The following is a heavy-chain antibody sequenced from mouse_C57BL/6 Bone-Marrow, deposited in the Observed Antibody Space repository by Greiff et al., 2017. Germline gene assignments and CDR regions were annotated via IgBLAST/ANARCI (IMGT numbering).Heavy chain of an antibody. CDR1: GYSFTDYN. D-gene: IGHD1-1*01. V-gene: IGHV1-39*01. Sequence: EVQLQQSGPELVKPGASVKISCTASGYSFTDYNMNWVKQSNGKSLEWIGVINPNYGTTSYHQKFKGKATLTVDQSSSTDYMQLNSLTSEDSAVYYCARYYYGSHYYAMDYWGQGTSVTVSS. J-gene: IGHJ4*01. CDR2: INPNYGTT. CDR3: ARYYYGSHYYAMDY.